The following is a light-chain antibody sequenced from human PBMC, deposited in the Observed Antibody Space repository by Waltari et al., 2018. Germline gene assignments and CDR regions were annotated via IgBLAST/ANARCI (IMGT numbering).Light chain of an antibody. J-gene: IGLJ3*02. V-gene: IGLV2-23*02. CDR2: GVS. CDR3: GTWDGSLSAWV. CDR1: ISDAGSFNL. Sequence: QSALTQPASISGSPGQSITISCAGTISDAGSFNLVSWYQHHPGKAPKLMIFGVSQRPSGISDRFSGSKSGNTASLTISGLQAEDEADYYCGTWDGSLSAWVFGEGTRLTVL.